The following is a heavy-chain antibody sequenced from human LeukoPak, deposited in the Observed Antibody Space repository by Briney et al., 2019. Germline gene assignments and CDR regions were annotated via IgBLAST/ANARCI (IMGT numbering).Heavy chain of an antibody. Sequence: GGSLRLSCAASGFTFSNYQMSWFRQAPGKGLEWVANIKQDGSEKYYVDSVKGRLTISRDNAKNSLYLQMNSLRVEDTAVYYCASLPPIWGQGTMVTVSS. CDR1: GFTFSNYQ. V-gene: IGHV3-7*02. CDR2: IKQDGSEK. J-gene: IGHJ3*02. CDR3: ASLPPI.